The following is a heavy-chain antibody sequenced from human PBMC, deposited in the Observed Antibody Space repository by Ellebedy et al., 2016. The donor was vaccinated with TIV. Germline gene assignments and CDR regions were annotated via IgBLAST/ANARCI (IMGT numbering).Heavy chain of an antibody. J-gene: IGHJ6*02. Sequence: ASVKVSXKASGYTFTGYYMHWVRQAPGQGLEWMGWINPNSGGTNYAQKFQGWVTMTRDTSISTAYMELSRLRSDDTAVYYCARDLRDASYYYYGMDVWGQGTTVTVSS. D-gene: IGHD5-24*01. CDR3: ARDLRDASYYYYGMDV. V-gene: IGHV1-2*04. CDR1: GYTFTGYY. CDR2: INPNSGGT.